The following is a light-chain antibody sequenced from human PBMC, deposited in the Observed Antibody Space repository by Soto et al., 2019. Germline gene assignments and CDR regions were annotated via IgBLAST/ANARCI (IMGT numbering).Light chain of an antibody. V-gene: IGLV2-8*01. CDR1: SSDVGGYNY. Sequence: QSALTQPPSASGSPGQSVTISCTGTSSDVGGYNYVSWYQQHAGKAPKLMIYEVSKRPSGVPDPFSGSKSANTASLTVSGLQVEDEADYYCSSYAGSNNVFGRGTKLTV. CDR2: EVS. J-gene: IGLJ2*01. CDR3: SSYAGSNNV.